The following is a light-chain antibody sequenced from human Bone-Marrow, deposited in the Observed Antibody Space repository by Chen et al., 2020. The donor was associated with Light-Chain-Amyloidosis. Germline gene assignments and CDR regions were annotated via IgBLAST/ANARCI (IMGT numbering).Light chain of an antibody. J-gene: IGLJ3*02. CDR2: SNN. V-gene: IGLV1-44*01. CDR3: AAWDDSLNGWV. Sequence: QSVLTQPPSASGTPGQRVTISGSGSSSNFGSNTVNWYQQRPGTAPKLLISSNNQRPSGVPDRCSGSKSGTSASLAISGLQSEDEADYYCAAWDDSLNGWVFGGGTKLTVL. CDR1: SSNFGSNT.